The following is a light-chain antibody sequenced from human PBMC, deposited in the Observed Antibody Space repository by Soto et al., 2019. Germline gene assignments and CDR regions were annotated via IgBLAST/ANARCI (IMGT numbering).Light chain of an antibody. CDR3: QQSYSTPQT. Sequence: DIQMTQSPSSLSASVGDRVTITCRASPTIRTYFKWYQQKPGKAPQLLIYSTSTLQTGVPSRFSGSGSGREFTLTISSLQPEDSATYFCQQSYSTPQTFGQGTAVEIK. V-gene: IGKV1-39*01. CDR1: PTIRTY. CDR2: STS. J-gene: IGKJ1*01.